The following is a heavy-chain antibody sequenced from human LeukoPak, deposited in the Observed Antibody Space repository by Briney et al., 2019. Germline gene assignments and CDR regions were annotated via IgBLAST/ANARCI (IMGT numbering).Heavy chain of an antibody. CDR2: IYYSGST. J-gene: IGHJ4*02. CDR1: GGSISSSSYY. D-gene: IGHD6-13*01. V-gene: IGHV4-39*07. Sequence: SETLSLTCTVSGGSISSSSYYWGWIRQPPGKGLEWIGSIYYSGSTYYNPSLKSRVTISVDTSKNQFSLKLSSVTAADTAVYYCARTYSSSWYLGDYWGQGTLVTVSS. CDR3: ARTYSSSWYLGDY.